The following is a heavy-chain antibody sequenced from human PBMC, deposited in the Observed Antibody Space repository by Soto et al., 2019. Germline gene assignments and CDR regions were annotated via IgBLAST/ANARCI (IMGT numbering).Heavy chain of an antibody. CDR1: GGTFSSYA. V-gene: IGHV1-69*12. CDR3: PTPPAGYYCSGMDV. J-gene: IGHJ6*02. Sequence: QVQLVQSGAEVKKPGSSVKVSCKASGGTFSSYAISWVRQAPGQGLEWMGGIIRIFGTADYAQKFQGRVTITADESTRTAYMALGSLRSKDTAVSSCPTPPAGYYCSGMDVWGQGTTVTVSS. CDR2: IIRIFGTA.